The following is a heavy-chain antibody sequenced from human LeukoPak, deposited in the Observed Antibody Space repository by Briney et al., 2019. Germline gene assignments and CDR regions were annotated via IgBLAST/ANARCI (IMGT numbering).Heavy chain of an antibody. V-gene: IGHV3-48*02. J-gene: IGHJ4*02. D-gene: IGHD5-24*01. CDR2: IGSSGSTI. Sequence: GGSLRLSCAASGFTFSDYTMNWVRQAPGKGLEWVSYIGSSGSTIYYADSVKGRFTISRDNAKNSLFLQMSSLRDEDTAVYYCAKEGRWLQSYYFDYWGQGTLVTVSS. CDR1: GFTFSDYT. CDR3: AKEGRWLQSYYFDY.